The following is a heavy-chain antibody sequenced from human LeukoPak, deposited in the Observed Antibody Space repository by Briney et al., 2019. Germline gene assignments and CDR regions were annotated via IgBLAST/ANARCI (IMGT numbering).Heavy chain of an antibody. CDR3: ARGRTAMVRGAFDI. D-gene: IGHD5-18*01. Sequence: SQTLSLTCTVSGGSISSGDYYWSWIRQPPGKGLEWIGEINHSGSTNYNPSLKSRVTISVDTSKNQFSLKLSSVTAADTAAYYCARGRTAMVRGAFDIWGQGTMVTVSS. CDR2: INHSGST. CDR1: GGSISSGDYY. V-gene: IGHV4-30-4*08. J-gene: IGHJ3*02.